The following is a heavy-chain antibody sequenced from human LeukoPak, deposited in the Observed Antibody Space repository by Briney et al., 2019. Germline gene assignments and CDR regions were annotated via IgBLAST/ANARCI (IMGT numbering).Heavy chain of an antibody. CDR3: ARGLWYCSSSPLYYFDY. CDR2: ISAYNGNT. CDR1: GYTFTSYG. V-gene: IGHV1-18*01. J-gene: IGHJ4*02. D-gene: IGHD6-6*01. Sequence: GASVTVSCKASGYTFTSYGISWVRQAPGQGLEWMGWISAYNGNTNYAQKLQGRVTMTTDTSTSTAYMELRSLRSDDTAVYYCARGLWYCSSSPLYYFDYWGQGTLVTVSS.